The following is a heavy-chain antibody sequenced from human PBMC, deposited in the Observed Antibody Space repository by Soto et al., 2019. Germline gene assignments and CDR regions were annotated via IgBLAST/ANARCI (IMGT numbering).Heavy chain of an antibody. CDR3: ERVIAQRLVRGGVAN. CDR1: GFTFSNYA. V-gene: IGHV3-30-3*01. CDR2: LSHAGGTK. Sequence: QVQLVESGGGGVQPGRSLRLSCAASGFTFSNYAIHWVRQAPGTGLEWVAALSHAGGTKYYADPVEDRFTISRDNAENVVYVQMHSPRAEDTAVYSCERVIAQRLVRGGVANWWQGTLATVSS. J-gene: IGHJ4*02. D-gene: IGHD6-13*01.